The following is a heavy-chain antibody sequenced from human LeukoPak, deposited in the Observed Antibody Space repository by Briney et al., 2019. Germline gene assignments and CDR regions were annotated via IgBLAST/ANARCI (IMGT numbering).Heavy chain of an antibody. J-gene: IGHJ4*02. CDR1: GFTFSSYA. CDR2: ISSNGGST. D-gene: IGHD2-2*01. Sequence: PGGSLRLSCAAPGFTFSSYAMRWVRQAPGKGLEYVSAISSNGGSTYYANSVKGRFTISRDNSKNTLYLQMGSLRAEDMAVYYCARGVFQLPNSYYFDYWGQGTLVTVSS. CDR3: ARGVFQLPNSYYFDY. V-gene: IGHV3-64*01.